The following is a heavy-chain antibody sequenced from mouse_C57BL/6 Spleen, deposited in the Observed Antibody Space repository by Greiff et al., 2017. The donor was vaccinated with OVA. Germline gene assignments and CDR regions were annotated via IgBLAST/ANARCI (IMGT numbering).Heavy chain of an antibody. CDR1: GYSITSGYY. CDR3: ARDGYDYDAWFAY. D-gene: IGHD2-4*01. V-gene: IGHV3-6*01. Sequence: ESGPGLVKPSQSLSLTCSVTGYSITSGYYWNWIRQFPGNKLEWMGYISYDGSNNYNPSLKNRISITRDTSKNQFFLKLNSVTTEDTATYYCARDGYDYDAWFAYWGQGTLVTVSA. J-gene: IGHJ3*01. CDR2: ISYDGSN.